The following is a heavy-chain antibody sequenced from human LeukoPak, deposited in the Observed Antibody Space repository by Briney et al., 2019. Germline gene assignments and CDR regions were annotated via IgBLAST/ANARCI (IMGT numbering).Heavy chain of an antibody. CDR3: AKVTPLWGYSVLFGY. CDR2: ITSSDVST. CDR1: GSTFGNYY. Sequence: GGSLRLSCAASGSTFGNYYMSWVRQAPGKGLEWVSSITSSDVSTYYSDSVKGRFSISRDNSKSTLYLQMNSLRAEDTAVYYCAKVTPLWGYSVLFGYWGQGTLVTVSS. D-gene: IGHD3-16*01. V-gene: IGHV3-23*01. J-gene: IGHJ4*02.